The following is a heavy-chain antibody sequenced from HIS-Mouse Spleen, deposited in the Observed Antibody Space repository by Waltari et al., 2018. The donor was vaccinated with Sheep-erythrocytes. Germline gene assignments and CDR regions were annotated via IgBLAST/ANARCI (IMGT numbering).Heavy chain of an antibody. CDR2: IYPGDSDT. D-gene: IGHD3-22*01. V-gene: IGHV5-51*01. J-gene: IGHJ5*02. CDR3: ARLRSSGYYYDSRGYSRNWFDP. Sequence: EVQLVQSGAEVKTPGESLKISCKGSGYSFTSNWIGRVRSMPGKGLEWVVIIYPGDSDTRYSPSFQGQVTISADKSISTAYLQWSSLKASDTAMYYCARLRSSGYYYDSRGYSRNWFDPWGQGTLVTVSS. CDR1: GYSFTSNW.